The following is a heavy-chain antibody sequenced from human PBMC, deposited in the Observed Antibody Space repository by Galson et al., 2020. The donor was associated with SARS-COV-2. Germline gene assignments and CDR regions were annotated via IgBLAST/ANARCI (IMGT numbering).Heavy chain of an antibody. CDR3: ASGSFDWLLLSYYGMDV. J-gene: IGHJ6*02. CDR2: IIPILGIA. Sequence: ASVKVSCKASGGTFSSYAISWVRQAPGQGLEWMGRIIPILGIANYAQKFQGRVTITADKSTSTAYMELSSLRSEDTAVYYCASGSFDWLLLSYYGMDVWGQGTTVTVSS. CDR1: GGTFSSYA. D-gene: IGHD3-9*01. V-gene: IGHV1-69*04.